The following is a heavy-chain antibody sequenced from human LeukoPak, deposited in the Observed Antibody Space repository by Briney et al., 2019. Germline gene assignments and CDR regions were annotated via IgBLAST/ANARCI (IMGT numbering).Heavy chain of an antibody. V-gene: IGHV3-23*01. CDR3: AKGAREYSGYDDYFDY. CDR1: GFTFSSYA. D-gene: IGHD5-12*01. CDR2: ISGSGGST. J-gene: IGHJ4*02. Sequence: GGSLRLSRAASGFTFSSYAMSWVRQAPGKGLEWVSAISGSGGSTYYADSVKGRFTISRDNSKNTLYLQMNSLRAEDTAVYYCAKGAREYSGYDDYFDYWGQGTLVTVSS.